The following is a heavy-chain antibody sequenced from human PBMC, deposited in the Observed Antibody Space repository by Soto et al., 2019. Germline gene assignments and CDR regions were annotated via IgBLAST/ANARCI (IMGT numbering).Heavy chain of an antibody. D-gene: IGHD3-22*01. CDR2: INSDGSST. CDR1: GFTFSSYW. CDR3: ARDSWYYDSSGLFQH. Sequence: AGGSLRLSCAASGFTFSSYWMHWVRQAPGKGLVWVSRINSDGSSTSYAASVKGRFTISRDNAKNTLYLQMNSLRAEDTAVYYCARDSWYYDSSGLFQHWGQGTLVTVSS. V-gene: IGHV3-74*01. J-gene: IGHJ1*01.